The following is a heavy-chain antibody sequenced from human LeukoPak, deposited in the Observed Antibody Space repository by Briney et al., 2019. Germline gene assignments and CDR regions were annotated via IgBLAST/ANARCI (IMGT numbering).Heavy chain of an antibody. V-gene: IGHV1-46*01. D-gene: IGHD5-18*01. CDR2: INPSGGST. CDR1: GYTFTSYY. Sequence: ASVKVSCKNPGYTFTSYYMHWVRQAPGQGLEWMGIINPSGGSTSYAQKFQGRVTMTRGTSTSTVYMELSSLRSEDTAVYYCAREVGEGTAMETYFDYWGQGTLVTVSS. CDR3: AREVGEGTAMETYFDY. J-gene: IGHJ4*02.